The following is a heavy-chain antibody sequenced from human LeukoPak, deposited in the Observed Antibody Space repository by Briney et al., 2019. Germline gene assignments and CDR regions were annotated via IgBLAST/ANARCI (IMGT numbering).Heavy chain of an antibody. Sequence: PSETLSLTCAVYGGSFSGYHWSWIRQPPGKGLEWIGEINHSGSTNYNPSLKSRVTISVDTSKNQFSLKLGSVTAADTAVYYCARRGGVATLRYWGQGTLVTVSS. V-gene: IGHV4-34*01. D-gene: IGHD5-12*01. CDR2: INHSGST. CDR1: GGSFSGYH. CDR3: ARRGGVATLRY. J-gene: IGHJ4*02.